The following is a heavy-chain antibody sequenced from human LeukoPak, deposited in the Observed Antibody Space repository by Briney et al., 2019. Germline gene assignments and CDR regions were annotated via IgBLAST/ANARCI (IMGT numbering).Heavy chain of an antibody. D-gene: IGHD3-3*01. V-gene: IGHV4-39*01. J-gene: IGHJ5*02. CDR2: IYYSGST. Sequence: PSETLSLTCTVSGGSISGSSYYWGWIRQPPGQGLEWIGSIYYSGSTYYNPSLKSRVTISVDTSKNQFSLKLSSVTAADTAVYYCARQTRTERRITIFGVAPKFDPWGQGTLVTVSS. CDR1: GGSISGSSYY. CDR3: ARQTRTERRITIFGVAPKFDP.